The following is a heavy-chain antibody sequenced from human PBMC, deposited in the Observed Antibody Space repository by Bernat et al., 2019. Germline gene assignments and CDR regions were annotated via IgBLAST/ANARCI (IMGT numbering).Heavy chain of an antibody. J-gene: IGHJ4*02. CDR2: IYHSGST. D-gene: IGHD5-24*01. V-gene: IGHV4-38-2*02. CDR3: ARETIGDGVDY. Sequence: QVQLQESGPGLVKPSETLSLTCSVSGYSISSGYYWGWIRQPPGKGLEWIGSIYHSGSTYYNPSLKSRVTISVDKSKNQFSLKLSSVTAADTAVYYCARETIGDGVDYWGQGTLV. CDR1: GYSISSGYY.